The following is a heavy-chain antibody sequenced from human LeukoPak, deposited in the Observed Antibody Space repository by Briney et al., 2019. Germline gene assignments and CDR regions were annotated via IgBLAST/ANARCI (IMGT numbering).Heavy chain of an antibody. Sequence: AGGSLRLSCAASGLTFSSYWMSWVRQAPGKGLEWVSTSSGNGDSTYYGDSEKGRFTISRDNVKNTLHLQISSFRAEDTAIYYCARDSNWNNGGFDDWGQGTVVTVSS. CDR3: ARDSNWNNGGFDD. V-gene: IGHV3-23*01. D-gene: IGHD1/OR15-1a*01. J-gene: IGHJ4*02. CDR2: SSGNGDST. CDR1: GLTFSSYW.